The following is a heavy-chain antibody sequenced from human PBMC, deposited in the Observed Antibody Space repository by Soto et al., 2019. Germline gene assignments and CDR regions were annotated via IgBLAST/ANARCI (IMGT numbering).Heavy chain of an antibody. D-gene: IGHD3-22*01. CDR2: IIPIFGTA. J-gene: IGHJ5*02. CDR3: AREGNYYGSSRGWFDP. V-gene: IGHV1-69*13. Sequence: GASVKVSCKASGGTFSSYAISWVRQAPVQGLEWMGGIIPIFGTANYAQKFQGRVTITADESTSTAYMELSSLRSEDTAVYYCAREGNYYGSSRGWFDPWGQGTLVTVSS. CDR1: GGTFSSYA.